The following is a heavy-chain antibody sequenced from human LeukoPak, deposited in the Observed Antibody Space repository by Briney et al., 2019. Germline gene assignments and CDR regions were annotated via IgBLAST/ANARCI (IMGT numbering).Heavy chain of an antibody. V-gene: IGHV1-2*02. CDR1: GYTFTGYY. D-gene: IGHD3-16*01. CDR3: ARVVFDYFDY. CDR2: INPNSGDT. J-gene: IGHJ4*02. Sequence: ASVKVSCKASGYTFTGYYMHWVRQAPGQGLEWMGWINPNSGDTNYAQKLQGRVTMTTDTSTSTAYMELRSLRSDDTAVYYCARVVFDYFDYWGQGTLVTVSS.